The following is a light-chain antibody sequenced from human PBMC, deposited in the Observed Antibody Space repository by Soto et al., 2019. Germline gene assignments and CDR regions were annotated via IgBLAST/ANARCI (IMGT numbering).Light chain of an antibody. J-gene: IGLJ1*01. V-gene: IGLV1-40*01. CDR2: DNT. CDR3: QSYDSSLSGPV. CDR1: SSNIGAGYD. Sequence: QPVLTQPPSVSGAPGQRVTISCTGSSSNIGAGYDVHWYQQLPGTAPKLLIYDNTIRPSGVPERFSGSKSGTSASLAITGLQAEDEADYYCQSYDSSLSGPVFGTGTKLTVL.